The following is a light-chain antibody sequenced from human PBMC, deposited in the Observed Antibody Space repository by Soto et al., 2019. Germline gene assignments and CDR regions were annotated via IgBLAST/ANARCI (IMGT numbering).Light chain of an antibody. Sequence: EIVLTHSPCTLSLSPGERATLSCRASQSVSSYYLAWYQQKHGQAPRLVIYAASSRATGIPDRFSGGGSGTDFNLTISRLETEDFAVYYCQQCGSSPWTFGQGTKVDIK. J-gene: IGKJ1*01. CDR3: QQCGSSPWT. CDR2: AAS. CDR1: QSVSSYY. V-gene: IGKV3-20*01.